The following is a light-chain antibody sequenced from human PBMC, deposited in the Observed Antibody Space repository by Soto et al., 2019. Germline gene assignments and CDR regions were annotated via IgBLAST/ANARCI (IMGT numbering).Light chain of an antibody. CDR2: EAS. Sequence: DIQMTQSPSTLSASVGDRVTITCRASQSLSSRLAWYQQKPGKAPKVLIYEASSLETGVPSRFSGSGSGTEFTLAISSLQPDDFATYYCQQYNSFPYTFGQGTKLDLK. J-gene: IGKJ2*01. CDR1: QSLSSR. V-gene: IGKV1-5*03. CDR3: QQYNSFPYT.